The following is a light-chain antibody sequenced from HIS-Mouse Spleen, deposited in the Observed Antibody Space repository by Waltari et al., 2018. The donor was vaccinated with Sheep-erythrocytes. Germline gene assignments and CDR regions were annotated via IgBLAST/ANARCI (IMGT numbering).Light chain of an antibody. CDR2: DVS. CDR1: RSDVGGYNY. V-gene: IGLV2-14*03. CDR3: SSYTSSSTLVV. Sequence: QSALTQPASVSGSPGQSITIPCTGTRSDVGGYNYVSWYQQHPGKAPKLMIYDVSNRPPGVSNRFSGSKSGNTASLTVSGLQAEDEADYYCSSYTSSSTLVVFGGGTKLTVL. J-gene: IGLJ2*01.